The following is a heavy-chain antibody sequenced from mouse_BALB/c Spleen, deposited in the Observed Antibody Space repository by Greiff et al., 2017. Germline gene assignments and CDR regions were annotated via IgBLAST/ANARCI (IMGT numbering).Heavy chain of an antibody. Sequence: VQLQQSGTVLARPGASVKMSCKASGYTFTSYWMHWVKQRPGQGLEWIGAIYPGNSDTSYNQKFKGKAKLTAVTSTSTAYMELSSLTNEDSAVYYCTDYYRYDYFDYWGQGTTLTVSS. J-gene: IGHJ2*01. CDR3: TDYYRYDYFDY. V-gene: IGHV1-5*01. CDR2: IYPGNSDT. D-gene: IGHD2-14*01. CDR1: GYTFTSYW.